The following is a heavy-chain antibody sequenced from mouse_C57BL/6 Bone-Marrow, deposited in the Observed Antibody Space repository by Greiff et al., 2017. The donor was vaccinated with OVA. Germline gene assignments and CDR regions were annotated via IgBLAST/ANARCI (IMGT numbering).Heavy chain of an antibody. CDR3: ARGDYSEDVFYYYAMEY. Sequence: VQLQQPGAELVRPGSSVKLSCKASGYTFTSYWMHWVKQRPIQGLEWIGNIDPSDSETHYNQKFKDKATLTVDKSSSTAYMQLSSLTSEDSAVYYSARGDYSEDVFYYYAMEYWGKGTSVTVSS. V-gene: IGHV1-52*01. CDR2: IDPSDSET. CDR1: GYTFTSYW. J-gene: IGHJ4*01. D-gene: IGHD2-12*01.